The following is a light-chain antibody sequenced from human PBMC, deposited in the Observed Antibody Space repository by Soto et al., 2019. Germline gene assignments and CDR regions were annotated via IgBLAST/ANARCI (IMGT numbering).Light chain of an antibody. V-gene: IGLV2-23*01. J-gene: IGLJ2*01. Sequence: QSVPTQPASVSGSPGQSITISCTGTSSDVGSYNLVSWYQQHPGKAPKLMIYEGSKRPSGVSNRFSGSKSGNTASLTISGLQAEDEADYYCCSYAGSSTPVFGGGTKLTVL. CDR3: CSYAGSSTPV. CDR1: SSDVGSYNL. CDR2: EGS.